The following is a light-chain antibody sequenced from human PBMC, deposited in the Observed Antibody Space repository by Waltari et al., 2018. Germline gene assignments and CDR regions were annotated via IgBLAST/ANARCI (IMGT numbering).Light chain of an antibody. CDR1: SGHSSNI. Sequence: QLVLTQSPSASASLGASVKLTCTLSSGHSSNIIAWHQQQPEKGPRYLMKVNSDGSHSKGDGIPDLFSGSSSGAERYLTLSHLQSEDEADYFCQTGGHGTWVFGGGTKLTVL. CDR2: VNSDGSH. J-gene: IGLJ3*02. CDR3: QTGGHGTWV. V-gene: IGLV4-69*01.